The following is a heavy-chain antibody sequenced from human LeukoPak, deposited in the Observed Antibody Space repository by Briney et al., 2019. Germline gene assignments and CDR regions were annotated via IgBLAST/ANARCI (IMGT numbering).Heavy chain of an antibody. D-gene: IGHD6-19*01. V-gene: IGHV3-48*01. J-gene: IGHJ4*02. CDR3: ARAAYTSGWYRWDNDY. Sequence: GSMRLSSAASGFTFSSYSMNWVRQAPGTRLKWVSYIRGSNDTRYYADSVNGRFTISRDNAKNSLYLQMNGVRGEDTAVYYCARAAYTSGWYRWDNDYWVQGTLVTVCS. CDR2: IRGSNDTR. CDR1: GFTFSSYS.